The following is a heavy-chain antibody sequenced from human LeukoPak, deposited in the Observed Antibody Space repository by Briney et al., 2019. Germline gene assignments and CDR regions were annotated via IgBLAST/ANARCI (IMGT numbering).Heavy chain of an antibody. V-gene: IGHV3-48*01. Sequence: GGSLRLSCAASGFTFSDCSMNWVRQAPGKGLEWVSRINSNGRTIYYTDSVKGRFTISRDNSKNPLFLQMNSLRSEDTAVYYCARDYPQSSSSYNWGQGNLVTVSS. CDR3: ARDYPQSSSSYN. D-gene: IGHD5-18*01. CDR2: INSNGRTI. J-gene: IGHJ4*02. CDR1: GFTFSDCS.